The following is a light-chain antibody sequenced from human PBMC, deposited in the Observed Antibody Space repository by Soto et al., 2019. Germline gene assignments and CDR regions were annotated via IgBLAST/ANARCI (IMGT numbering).Light chain of an antibody. Sequence: EIVMTQSPATLSVSPGERATLSCRASQSVHSNLAWYQQKPGQAPRLLIYGASTRVTGVPARFSGSGSGTEFSLTVSSLQSEDFAVYYCQQYSNWPLTFGGGTKVEIK. CDR2: GAS. V-gene: IGKV3-15*01. J-gene: IGKJ4*01. CDR3: QQYSNWPLT. CDR1: QSVHSN.